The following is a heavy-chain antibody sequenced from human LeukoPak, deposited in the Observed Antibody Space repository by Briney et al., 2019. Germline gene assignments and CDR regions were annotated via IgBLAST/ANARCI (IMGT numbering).Heavy chain of an antibody. V-gene: IGHV3-23*01. Sequence: GGALRLSCAASGGAFSKYVMKGVRQAAGAGLEYISGISRSGDITHYADSVKGRFTISRDNVKNTLYLQMNSLRAEDTALYYCATEGFYFWGPGTQVTVSS. CDR3: ATEGFYF. J-gene: IGHJ4*02. CDR2: ISRSGDIT. CDR1: GGAFSKYV.